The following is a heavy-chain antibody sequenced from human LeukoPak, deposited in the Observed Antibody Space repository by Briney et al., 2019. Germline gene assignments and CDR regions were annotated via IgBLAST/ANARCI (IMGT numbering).Heavy chain of an antibody. CDR2: IRYDGSDK. CDR1: GVTFSTYG. V-gene: IGHV3-30*02. J-gene: IGHJ3*02. CDR3: VREYCSGGSCSDAFDI. D-gene: IGHD2-15*01. Sequence: GGSLRLSCAASGVTFSTYGMHWVRQAPGKGLEWVAFIRYDGSDKYYEDSVKGRFTISRDNSKNTLYLQMNSLRAEDTAVYYCVREYCSGGSCSDAFDIWGQGTMVTVSS.